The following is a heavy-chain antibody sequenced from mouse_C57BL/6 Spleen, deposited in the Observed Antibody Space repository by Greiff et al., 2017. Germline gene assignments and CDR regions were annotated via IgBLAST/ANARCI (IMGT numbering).Heavy chain of an antibody. CDR3: ARRSSGYDAMDY. CDR2: IYPGDGDT. CDR1: GYAFSSSW. V-gene: IGHV1-82*01. J-gene: IGHJ4*01. Sequence: LVESGPELVKPGASVKISCKASGYAFSSSWMNWVKQRPGKGLEWIGRIYPGDGDTNYNGKFKGKATLTADKSSSTAYMQLSSLTSEDSAVYFCARRSSGYDAMDYWGQGTSVTVSS. D-gene: IGHD3-2*02.